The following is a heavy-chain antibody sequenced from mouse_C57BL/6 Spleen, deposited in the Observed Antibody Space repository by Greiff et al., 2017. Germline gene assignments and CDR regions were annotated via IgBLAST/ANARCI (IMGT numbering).Heavy chain of an antibody. CDR1: GFTFSSYV. CDR2: ISSGGSYT. Sequence: DVKLQESGGDLVKPGGSLKLSCAASGFTFSSYVMSWVRQTPDKRLEWVATISSGGSYTYYPDSVKGRFTISRDNAKNTLYLQMSSLKSEDTAMYYCARQLVYYAMDYWGQGTSVTVSS. V-gene: IGHV5-6*02. J-gene: IGHJ4*01. CDR3: ARQLVYYAMDY.